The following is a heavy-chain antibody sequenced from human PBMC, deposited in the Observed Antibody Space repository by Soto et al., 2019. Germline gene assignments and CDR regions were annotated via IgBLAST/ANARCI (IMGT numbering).Heavy chain of an antibody. CDR1: GFTFNRFE. CDR2: ISSRSTSI. Sequence: EVQLVESGGGLIHPGGSLRLSCTASGFTFNRFEMNWVRQAPGRGLEWVSYISSRSTSIYYADSVKGRFTISRDNAKNSVYLQMNSPVAVETATFYGAGGPGYFDTYEGVDSFDIWGRGTLITVSP. CDR3: AGGPGYFDTYEGVDSFDI. V-gene: IGHV3-48*03. J-gene: IGHJ3*02. D-gene: IGHD3-9*01.